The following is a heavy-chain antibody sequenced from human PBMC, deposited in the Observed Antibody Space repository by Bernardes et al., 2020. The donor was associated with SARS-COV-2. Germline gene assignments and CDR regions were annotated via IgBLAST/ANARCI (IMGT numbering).Heavy chain of an antibody. J-gene: IGHJ6*03. CDR3: ARLRGLQRSDYYYYYYMDV. Sequence: SETLSLTCAVYGGSFSGYYWSWIRQPPGKGLEWIGEINHSGSTNYNPSLKSRVTISVDTSKNQFSLKLSSVTAADTAVYYCARLRGLQRSDYYYYYYMDVWGKGTTVTVSS. D-gene: IGHD4-4*01. V-gene: IGHV4-34*01. CDR2: INHSGST. CDR1: GGSFSGYY.